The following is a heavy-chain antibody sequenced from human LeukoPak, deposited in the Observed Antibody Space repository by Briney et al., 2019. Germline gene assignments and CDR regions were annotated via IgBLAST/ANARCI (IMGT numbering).Heavy chain of an antibody. CDR1: GFTVSSNY. V-gene: IGHV3-53*01. CDR2: IYSGGST. Sequence: GGSMRLSCPASGFTVSSNYMSWVRQAPGEGLEWVSFIYSGGSTYYPDSVKGRFTISRDNSKNTLYLQMNSLRAEDTAVYYCARDKVACSSTSCHYWYFDLWGRGTLVTVSS. CDR3: ARDKVACSSTSCHYWYFDL. D-gene: IGHD2-2*01. J-gene: IGHJ2*01.